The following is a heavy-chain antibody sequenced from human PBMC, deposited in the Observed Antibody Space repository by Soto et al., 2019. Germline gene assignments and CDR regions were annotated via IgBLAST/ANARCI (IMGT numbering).Heavy chain of an antibody. CDR1: GFSFSNYA. CDR3: TRRDSGSSGGHYSAY. CDR2: ISSDSHT. V-gene: IGHV3-21*01. J-gene: IGHJ4*02. D-gene: IGHD3-22*01. Sequence: EVQLVESGGGLVKPGGSLRLSCAASGFSFSNYAMSWARQAPGQGLEWVSSISSDSHTYYADSVKGRVTISRDTAENSLYMQLTRRRGEETAVYYCTRRDSGSSGGHYSAYWGQGTLVTVSS.